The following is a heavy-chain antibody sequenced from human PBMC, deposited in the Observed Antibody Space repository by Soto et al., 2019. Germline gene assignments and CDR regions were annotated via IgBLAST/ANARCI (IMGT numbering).Heavy chain of an antibody. V-gene: IGHV3-30-3*01. J-gene: IGHJ6*02. D-gene: IGHD5-18*01. Sequence: PGGSLRLSCAASGYTFSAYAMHWVRQAPGKGLEWAAVISYDGSDKYYVDSVKGRFTISRDQAKNTLYLQTNSLRVEDTAVYYCARARGYSYGGNMDVWGQGTTVTVSS. CDR3: ARARGYSYGGNMDV. CDR1: GYTFSAYA. CDR2: ISYDGSDK.